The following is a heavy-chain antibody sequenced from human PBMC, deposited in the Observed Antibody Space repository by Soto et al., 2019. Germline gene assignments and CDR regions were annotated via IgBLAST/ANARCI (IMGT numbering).Heavy chain of an antibody. CDR3: ASYTGVVVVINLLDY. Sequence: PGGSLRLSCTASGFTLGNYWMAWVRQAPGKGLEWVANARQDGVDKGHADSVRDRFTIIRENARNSVFLQMNSLRAEDTAVYYCASYTGVVVVINLLDYWGQGTLVTVSS. CDR1: GFTLGNYW. J-gene: IGHJ4*02. V-gene: IGHV3-7*03. D-gene: IGHD3-22*01. CDR2: ARQDGVDK.